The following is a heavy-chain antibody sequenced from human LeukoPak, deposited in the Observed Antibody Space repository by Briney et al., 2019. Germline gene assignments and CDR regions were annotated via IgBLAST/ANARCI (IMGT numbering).Heavy chain of an antibody. D-gene: IGHD6-13*01. Sequence: GGSLRLSCAASGFTFSSYWMSWVRQAPGKGPEWMANIKQDGSEKYYVDSVKGRFTISRDNAKNSLYLQMNSLRAEDTAVYYCASGGVGSSWAYRGYYFDYWGQGTLVTVSS. V-gene: IGHV3-7*01. CDR1: GFTFSSYW. CDR2: IKQDGSEK. CDR3: ASGGVGSSWAYRGYYFDY. J-gene: IGHJ4*02.